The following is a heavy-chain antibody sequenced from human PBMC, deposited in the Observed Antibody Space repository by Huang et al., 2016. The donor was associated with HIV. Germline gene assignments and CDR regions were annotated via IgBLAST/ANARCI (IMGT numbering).Heavy chain of an antibody. Sequence: QVQLVQSGAEVKKPGASVKVSCKASGFNFNNYDFNWVRQASGQGLEWMGWMNPKSGNTGDAQKFQGRVTITRNTSRTTAYMELRSLRSEDTAVYYCARARGSLYDSTGYYSRYYFDSWGQGTLVTISS. CDR1: GFNFNNYD. J-gene: IGHJ4*02. D-gene: IGHD3-22*01. CDR3: ARARGSLYDSTGYYSRYYFDS. V-gene: IGHV1-8*03. CDR2: MNPKSGNT.